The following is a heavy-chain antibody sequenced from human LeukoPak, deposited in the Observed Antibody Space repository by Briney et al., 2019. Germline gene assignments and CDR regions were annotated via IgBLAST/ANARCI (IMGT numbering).Heavy chain of an antibody. CDR1: GGSISSSSYY. CDR2: IYYSGST. D-gene: IGHD1-20*01. J-gene: IGHJ4*02. CDR3: ASSPAGLTKYNWNGPIFDY. Sequence: PSETLSLTCTVSGGSISSSSYYWGWIRQPPGKGLEWIGSIYYSGSTYYNPSLKSRVTISVDTSKNQFSLKLSSVTAADTAVYYCASSPAGLTKYNWNGPIFDYWGQGTLVTVSS. V-gene: IGHV4-39*01.